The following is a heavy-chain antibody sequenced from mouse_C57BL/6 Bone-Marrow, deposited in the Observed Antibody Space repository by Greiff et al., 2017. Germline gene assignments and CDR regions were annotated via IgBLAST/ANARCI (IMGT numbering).Heavy chain of an antibody. CDR2: IYPGSGST. CDR1: GYTFTSYW. D-gene: IGHD1-1*02. J-gene: IGHJ4*01. CDR3: ARWVHYDSYAMDY. Sequence: QVQLQQPGAELVKPGASVKMSCKASGYTFTSYWITWVKQRPGQGLEWIGDIYPGSGSTNYNEKFKSKATLTVDTSSSTAYLQLSSLTSEDAAVYYCARWVHYDSYAMDYWGQGTSVTVSS. V-gene: IGHV1-55*01.